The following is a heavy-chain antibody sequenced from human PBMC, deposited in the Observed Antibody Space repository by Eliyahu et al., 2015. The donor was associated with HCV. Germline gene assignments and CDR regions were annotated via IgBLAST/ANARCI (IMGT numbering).Heavy chain of an antibody. V-gene: IGHV3-23*01. CDR3: AKDSGVAHSGYVRGAFDI. CDR1: GFTFSXYX. CDR2: ISGSGGST. D-gene: IGHD5-12*01. Sequence: EVQLLESGGGLVQPGGSLXXSCAASGFTFSXYXMSWVRQAPGKGLEWLSAISGSGGSTYYADSVKGRFTISRDNSKNTLYLQMNSLRAEDTAVYYCAKDSGVAHSGYVRGAFDIWGQGTMVTVSS. J-gene: IGHJ3*02.